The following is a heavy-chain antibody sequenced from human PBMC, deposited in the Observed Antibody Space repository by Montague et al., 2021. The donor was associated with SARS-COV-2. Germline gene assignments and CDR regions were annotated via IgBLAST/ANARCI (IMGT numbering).Heavy chain of an antibody. Sequence: SLRLSCAASGFTFSSYWMSWVRQTPGKGLEWVANIKPDGGEKHYVDSVKGRFTISRDNAKNSLNLQMDSLRAEDTALYYCARDSRIVGATGGMDGWGQGTTVIVSS. J-gene: IGHJ6*02. CDR1: GFTFSSYW. D-gene: IGHD1-26*01. V-gene: IGHV3-7*03. CDR2: IKPDGGEK. CDR3: ARDSRIVGATGGMDG.